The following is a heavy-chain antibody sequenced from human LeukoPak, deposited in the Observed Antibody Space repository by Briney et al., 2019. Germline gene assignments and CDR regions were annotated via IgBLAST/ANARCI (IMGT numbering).Heavy chain of an antibody. CDR3: ASLIRDAFDI. V-gene: IGHV3-30*02. J-gene: IGHJ3*02. CDR1: GFTFSSYG. CDR2: IRYDGSNK. Sequence: GGSLRLSCAASGFTFSSYGMHWVRQAPGKGLEWVAFIRYDGSNKYYADSVKGRFTISRDNSKNTLYLQMNSLRAEDTAVYYCASLIRDAFDIWGQGTMVTVSS.